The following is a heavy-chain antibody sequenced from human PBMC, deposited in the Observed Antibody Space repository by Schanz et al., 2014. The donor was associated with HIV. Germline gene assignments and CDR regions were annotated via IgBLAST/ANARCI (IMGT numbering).Heavy chain of an antibody. CDR2: ISYDGSRK. Sequence: VQLVESGGGLVQPGGSLRLSCAASGFTFSSYWMTWVRQAPGKGLEWVAVISYDGSRKHFADSVKGRFTISRDNSKNTLYLQMKSLRAEDTAVYYCARGRGIAVADYGMDVWGQGTTVTVSS. CDR3: ARGRGIAVADYGMDV. J-gene: IGHJ6*02. V-gene: IGHV3-30*03. CDR1: GFTFSSYW. D-gene: IGHD6-19*01.